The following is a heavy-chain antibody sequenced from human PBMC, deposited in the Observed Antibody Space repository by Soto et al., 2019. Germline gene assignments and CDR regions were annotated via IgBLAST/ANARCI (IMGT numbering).Heavy chain of an antibody. CDR2: IAYDGSNK. D-gene: IGHD2-15*01. Sequence: QVQLVESGGGVVQPGRSLRLSCAASGFTFRSYAMHWVRQAPGKGLECVAVIAYDGSNKFYRDYVKGRFTISRDNSKNTLYLQINSLRYEDTAVYYCARGYREDIAVVIGARPGEYGVDVCGQGTTVTVSS. CDR3: ARGYREDIAVVIGARPGEYGVDV. CDR1: GFTFRSYA. J-gene: IGHJ6*02. V-gene: IGHV3-30-3*01.